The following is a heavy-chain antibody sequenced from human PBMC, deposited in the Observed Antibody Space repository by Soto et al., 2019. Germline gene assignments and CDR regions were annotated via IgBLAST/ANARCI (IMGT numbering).Heavy chain of an antibody. Sequence: PGGFLRLSCAASGFTFSTYAMTWVRQAPGKGLQWVSAMSDSGDSTHYADSVQGRFTISRDNSENTLYLQMNSLRAEDTAMYYCAKPVQVGPHYHYGMDVWGQGTTVPVSS. J-gene: IGHJ6*02. V-gene: IGHV3-23*01. CDR3: AKPVQVGPHYHYGMDV. CDR2: MSDSGDST. D-gene: IGHD3-10*01. CDR1: GFTFSTYA.